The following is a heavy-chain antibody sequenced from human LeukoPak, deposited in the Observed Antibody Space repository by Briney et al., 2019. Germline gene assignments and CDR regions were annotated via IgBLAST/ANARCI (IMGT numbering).Heavy chain of an antibody. J-gene: IGHJ4*02. Sequence: GGSLRLSCAASGFTFSNYAMSWVRQAPGKGLEWVSVISGSGGTTYYADSVKGRFTISRDNSKNTLYLQMNSLRPDDTAVYYCATGSGFSIPVYFDYWGQGTLVTVSP. V-gene: IGHV3-23*01. CDR1: GFTFSNYA. CDR3: ATGSGFSIPVYFDY. D-gene: IGHD3-3*01. CDR2: ISGSGGTT.